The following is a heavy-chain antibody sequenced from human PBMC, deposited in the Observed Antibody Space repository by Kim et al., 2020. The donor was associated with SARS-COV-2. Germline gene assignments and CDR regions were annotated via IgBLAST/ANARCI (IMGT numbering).Heavy chain of an antibody. Sequence: SQTLSLTCAISGDSVSSNRAAWNWFRQSPSRGLEWLGRTYYRSKWYNDYSGYVKSRITIDPDTSKNQFSLQLNSVSPEDTVVFYCARGPADSGMDVWGQG. V-gene: IGHV6-1*01. CDR3: ARGPADSGMDV. J-gene: IGHJ6*02. CDR2: TYYRSKWYN. CDR1: GDSVSSNRAA.